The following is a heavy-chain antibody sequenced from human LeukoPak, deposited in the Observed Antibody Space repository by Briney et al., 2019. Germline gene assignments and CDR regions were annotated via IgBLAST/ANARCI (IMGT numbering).Heavy chain of an antibody. D-gene: IGHD6-13*01. CDR2: ISGSGSTT. CDR3: AKGLALPRPHYFDY. CDR1: GFTFNNYA. Sequence: PGGSLRLSCAASGFTFNNYAMSWVRQAPGKGPEWVSAISGSGSTTYCADSVKGRFTISRDNSKNTPFLQMNGLGAEDTAIYYCAKGLALPRPHYFDYWGQGILVTVSS. V-gene: IGHV3-23*01. J-gene: IGHJ4*02.